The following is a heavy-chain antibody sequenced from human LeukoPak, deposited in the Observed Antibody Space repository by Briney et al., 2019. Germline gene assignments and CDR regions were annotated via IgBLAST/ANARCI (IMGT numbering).Heavy chain of an antibody. J-gene: IGHJ4*02. Sequence: ASVKVSCKTSGYSFTGYYMHWVRQAPGQGLEWMGWVNPKNGGTNYPQKFQGRVTMTTDTSVGTAYMELSSLASDDTAVYYCARRGAYFDYWGLGTLVTVSS. CDR2: VNPKNGGT. CDR3: ARRGAYFDY. CDR1: GYSFTGYY. V-gene: IGHV1-2*02.